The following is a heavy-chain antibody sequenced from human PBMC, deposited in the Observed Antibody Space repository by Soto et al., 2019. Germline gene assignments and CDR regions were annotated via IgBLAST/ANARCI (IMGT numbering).Heavy chain of an antibody. Sequence: EVQLLESGGGLVQPGGSLRLSCAASGFTFNNYAMGWVRQAPGKGLEWVSAITDSGDDTYYIDSVKGRFTISRDNSKSTWYLLMNSLRTEDTAIYYCAKLGSSSWSPHYYFDYWGQGTLVTVSS. J-gene: IGHJ4*02. CDR1: GFTFNNYA. CDR3: AKLGSSSWSPHYYFDY. D-gene: IGHD2-2*01. CDR2: ITDSGDDT. V-gene: IGHV3-23*01.